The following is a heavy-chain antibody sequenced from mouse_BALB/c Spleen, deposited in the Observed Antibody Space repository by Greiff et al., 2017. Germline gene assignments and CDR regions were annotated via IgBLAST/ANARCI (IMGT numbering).Heavy chain of an antibody. Sequence: QVQLKESGAELVRPGTSVKVSCKASGYAFTNYLIEWVKQRPGQGLEWIGVINPGSGGTNYNEKFKGKATLTADKSSSTAYMQLSSLTSDDSAVYFCARRDGGYAMDYWGQGTSVTVSS. CDR1: GYAFTNYL. CDR2: INPGSGGT. V-gene: IGHV1-54*01. D-gene: IGHD3-3*01. CDR3: ARRDGGYAMDY. J-gene: IGHJ4*01.